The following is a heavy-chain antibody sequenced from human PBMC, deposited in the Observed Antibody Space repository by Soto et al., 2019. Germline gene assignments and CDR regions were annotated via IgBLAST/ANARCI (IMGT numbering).Heavy chain of an antibody. V-gene: IGHV3-30-3*01. J-gene: IGHJ4*02. CDR3: GRCTSSSCHLGSDY. Sequence: QVQLVESGGGVVQPGRSLRLSCAASGFTFSNYAMNWVRQAPGKGLEWVALISYDGNNKYYADSVKGRFTISRDSSKNTLYLQINSMRAADTAVYYCGRCTSSSCHLGSDYWGQGTLVTVSS. D-gene: IGHD2-2*01. CDR2: ISYDGNNK. CDR1: GFTFSNYA.